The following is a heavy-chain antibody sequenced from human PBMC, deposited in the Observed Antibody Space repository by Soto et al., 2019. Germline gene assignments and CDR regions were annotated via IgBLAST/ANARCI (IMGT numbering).Heavy chain of an antibody. J-gene: IGHJ5*02. CDR2: IYYSGST. V-gene: IGHV4-39*01. Sequence: SETLSLTCTVSGSSIRSSRFYWCWIRQPPGKGLEWIGSIYYSGSTYYNPSLKSRVTISVDTSKNQFSLKLSSVTAADSAVYYCASPKTAFYNWLDPWGQGTLVTVS. CDR3: ASPKTAFYNWLDP. CDR1: GSSIRSSRFY. D-gene: IGHD3-3*02.